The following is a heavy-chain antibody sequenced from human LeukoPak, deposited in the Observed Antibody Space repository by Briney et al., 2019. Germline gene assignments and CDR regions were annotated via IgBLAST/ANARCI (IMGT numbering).Heavy chain of an antibody. D-gene: IGHD3-22*01. CDR3: ARDDAPDSSGYYYGH. CDR2: IYHSGST. Sequence: SETLSLTCAVSGGSISSSNWWSWVRQPPGKGLEWIGEIYHSGSTNYNPSLKSRVTISVDKSKNQFSLKLSSVTAADTAVYYCARDDAPDSSGYYYGHWGQGTLVTVSS. CDR1: GGSISSSNW. V-gene: IGHV4-4*02. J-gene: IGHJ4*02.